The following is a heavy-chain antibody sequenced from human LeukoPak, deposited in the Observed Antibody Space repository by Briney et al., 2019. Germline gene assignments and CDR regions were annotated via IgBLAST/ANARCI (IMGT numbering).Heavy chain of an antibody. V-gene: IGHV4-39*01. CDR2: IYHSGST. Sequence: PSETLSLTCTVSGGSISSSSYYWGWIRQPPGKGLEWIGSIYHSGSTYYNPSLKSRVTISVDTSKNQFSLKLSSVTAADTAVCYCGVVTLYYYYMDVWGKGTTVTVSS. CDR3: GVVTLYYYYMDV. J-gene: IGHJ6*03. CDR1: GGSISSSSYY. D-gene: IGHD3-3*01.